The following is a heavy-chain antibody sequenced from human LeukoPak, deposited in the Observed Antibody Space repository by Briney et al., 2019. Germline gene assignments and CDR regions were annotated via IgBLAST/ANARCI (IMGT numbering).Heavy chain of an antibody. CDR2: ITGSGGTT. CDR1: GFTFSSYA. V-gene: IGHV3-23*01. J-gene: IGHJ3*02. CDR3: AKDLSSTWPDAFDI. Sequence: SGGSLRLSCGASGFTFSSYAMSWVRQAPGKGLEWDSAITGSGGTTFYPDSVKGRFTTSRDNSKKTLYLQMNSLRDEDTAVYYCAKDLSSTWPDAFDIWGQGTMVTVSS. D-gene: IGHD6-13*01.